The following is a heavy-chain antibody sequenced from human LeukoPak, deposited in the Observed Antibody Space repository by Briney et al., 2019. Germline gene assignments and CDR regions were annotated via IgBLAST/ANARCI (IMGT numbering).Heavy chain of an antibody. V-gene: IGHV5-51*01. CDR1: GYSFTSYW. Sequence: GESLKISCKGSGYSFTSYWIGWVRQMPGKGLEWVGIIYPGDSTTYSPSFQGQVTISADKSISTAYLQWSSLKASDTAMYYCARAYYYDSSDFDYWGQGTLVTVSS. CDR2: IYPGDST. J-gene: IGHJ4*02. CDR3: ARAYYYDSSDFDY. D-gene: IGHD3-22*01.